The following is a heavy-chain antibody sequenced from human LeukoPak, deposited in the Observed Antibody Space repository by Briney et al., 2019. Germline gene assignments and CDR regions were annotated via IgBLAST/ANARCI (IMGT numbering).Heavy chain of an antibody. CDR1: GGSFSGYY. Sequence: SETLSLTCAVYGGSFSGYYWSWIRQPPGEGLEWIGEINHSGSTNYNPSLKSRVTISVDTSKNQFSLKLSSVTAADTAVYYCAGEAGSSSWFFDYWGQGTLVTVSS. CDR2: INHSGST. V-gene: IGHV4-34*01. J-gene: IGHJ4*02. D-gene: IGHD6-13*01. CDR3: AGEAGSSSWFFDY.